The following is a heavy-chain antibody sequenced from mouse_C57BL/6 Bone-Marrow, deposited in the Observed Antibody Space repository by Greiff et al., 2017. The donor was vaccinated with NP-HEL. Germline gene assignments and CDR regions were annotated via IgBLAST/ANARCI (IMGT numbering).Heavy chain of an antibody. J-gene: IGHJ1*03. CDR2: IDPSDSYT. D-gene: IGHD1-1*01. CDR3: ARERIYYYGSSYVNWYFDV. Sequence: QVQLKQPGAELVMPGASVKLSCKASGYTFTSYWMHWVKQRPGQGLEWIGEIDPSDSYTNYNQKFKGKSTLTVDKSSSTAYMQLSSLTSEDSAVYYCARERIYYYGSSYVNWYFDVWGTGTTVTVSS. V-gene: IGHV1-69*01. CDR1: GYTFTSYW.